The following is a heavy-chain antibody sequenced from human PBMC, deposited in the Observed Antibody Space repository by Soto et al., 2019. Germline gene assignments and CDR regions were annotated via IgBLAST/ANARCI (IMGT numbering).Heavy chain of an antibody. D-gene: IGHD3-3*01. CDR1: GYTFTGYY. J-gene: IGHJ4*02. V-gene: IGHV1-2*04. CDR2: MNRNSGGT. CDR3: ARSEGRDYDFWSGLDY. Sequence: QVQLVQSGAEVKKPGASVKVCCKASGYTFTGYYMHWVRQTPGQGLEWMGWMNRNSGGTNYAQKFEGWVTMTRDTSISTAYMELSRLRSDDTAVYYCARSEGRDYDFWSGLDYWGQGTLVTVSS.